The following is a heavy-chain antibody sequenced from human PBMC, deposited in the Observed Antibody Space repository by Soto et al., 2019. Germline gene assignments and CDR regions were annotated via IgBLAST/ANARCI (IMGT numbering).Heavy chain of an antibody. D-gene: IGHD2-15*01. CDR3: ARAVVGPTYYFDP. J-gene: IGHJ4*02. CDR1: SGSSKDSY. CDR2: INHSGYT. Sequence: SETLSLTCAISSGSSKDSYWTWIRQPPGKGLEWIGEINHSGYTNSNPSLKSRVTISVDASKNQFSLNLSSVTAADTAVYYCARAVVGPTYYFDPWSQGTQVTGSS. V-gene: IGHV4-34*01.